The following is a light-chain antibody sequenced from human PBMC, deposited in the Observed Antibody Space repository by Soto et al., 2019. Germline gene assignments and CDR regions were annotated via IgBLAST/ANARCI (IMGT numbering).Light chain of an antibody. V-gene: IGKV3-11*01. CDR3: QQRSNWPDA. J-gene: IGKJ5*01. CDR1: QSLINF. CDR2: DAS. Sequence: IVLTQSPATLSLSPGERATLSCRASQSLINFVAWYQRKPGQPPRLLIYDASKRATGIPTRFSGSGSGTDFTLTISSLQPEDFAVYYCQQRSNWPDAFGQGTRLE.